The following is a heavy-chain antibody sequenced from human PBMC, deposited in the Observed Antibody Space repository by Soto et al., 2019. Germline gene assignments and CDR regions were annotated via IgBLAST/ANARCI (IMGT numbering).Heavy chain of an antibody. CDR3: ARIGGVVTYQSGGSWFDP. Sequence: SETLSLTCTVSGGSISGSYWSWIRQTPAKVLEWVGYIHYSGSTNYNPSLKSRVTMSVDSAKNQFSLQLSSVTAADTAVYYCARIGGVVTYQSGGSWFDPWGPGTLVTVSS. V-gene: IGHV4-59*01. J-gene: IGHJ5*02. CDR2: IHYSGST. D-gene: IGHD3-3*01. CDR1: GGSISGSY.